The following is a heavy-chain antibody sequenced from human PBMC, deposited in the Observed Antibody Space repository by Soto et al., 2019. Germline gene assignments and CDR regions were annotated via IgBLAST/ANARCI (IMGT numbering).Heavy chain of an antibody. CDR1: VFSLSTRSMC. D-gene: IGHD1-20*01. V-gene: IGHV2-70*11. CDR2: IDWDDDK. CDR3: GLMTIHNNYYFDY. Sequence: SGPKLVNPTQTLTLTCTFPVFSLSTRSMCVSWIRQPPGKALEWLARIDWDDDKYYSTSLKTRLTISKDTSKNQVVLTMTNMDPVDTATYSCGLMTIHNNYYFDYWGQGTLVTVSS. J-gene: IGHJ4*02.